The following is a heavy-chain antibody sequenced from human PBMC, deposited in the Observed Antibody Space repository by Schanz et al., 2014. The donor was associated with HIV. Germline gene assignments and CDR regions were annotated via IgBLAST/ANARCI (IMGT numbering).Heavy chain of an antibody. J-gene: IGHJ4*02. CDR1: TFTFNNYD. V-gene: IGHV3-30-3*01. D-gene: IGHD4-17*01. CDR2: ISYDGSIK. Sequence: VQLLESGGGLVQPGGSLRLSCAASTFTFNNYDMGWVRQAPGKGLEWVAIISYDGSIKKYADSVKGRFTISRDNSKNTLYLQMNSLRVEDTAVYYCAKNGDYAFYYFDYWGQGTLVTVSS. CDR3: AKNGDYAFYYFDY.